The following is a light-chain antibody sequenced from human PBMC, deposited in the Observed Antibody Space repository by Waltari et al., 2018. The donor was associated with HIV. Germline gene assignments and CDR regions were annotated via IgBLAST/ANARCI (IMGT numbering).Light chain of an antibody. CDR3: HSHAGNLGV. CDR2: ENI. CDR1: SSNIGAGHA. Sequence: QSVLTQPPSVSGAPGQRVTIFCTGSSSNIGAGHAVHWYQLLPGNAPKVVIFENIDRPAGVPARCSGSRSGTSASLAINELRAEDEADYYCHSHAGNLGVFGGGTKVTVL. J-gene: IGLJ3*02. V-gene: IGLV1-40*01.